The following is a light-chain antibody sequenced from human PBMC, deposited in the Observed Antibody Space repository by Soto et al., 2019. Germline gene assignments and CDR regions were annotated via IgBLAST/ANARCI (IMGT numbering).Light chain of an antibody. Sequence: EVVLTQSPNTLSLSPGERATLSCWASQSLRSSYLAWYQRKPGQAPRLLMFGASRRATGIPDRFNGSGSGRDFILTMSRLEREDVAVYYWQQHGTSPYTFGQGTVLEIK. CDR3: QQHGTSPYT. CDR2: GAS. J-gene: IGKJ2*01. CDR1: QSLRSSY. V-gene: IGKV3-20*01.